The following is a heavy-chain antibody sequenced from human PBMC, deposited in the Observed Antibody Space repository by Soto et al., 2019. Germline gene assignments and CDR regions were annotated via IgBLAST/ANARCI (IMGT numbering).Heavy chain of an antibody. V-gene: IGHV4-31*03. J-gene: IGHJ4*02. CDR3: ASGALGLTVTPPSFDY. D-gene: IGHD4-17*01. Sequence: QVQLQESGPGLVKPSQTLSLTCTVSGGSIRSGGYYWNWIRQHPGKGLGWIGYIYYSWSNYYTPFHRSRLTLSVHTSKNQFSLKLNSVTAADTAVYFCASGALGLTVTPPSFDYWGQGTLVTVSS. CDR2: IYYSWSN. CDR1: GGSIRSGGYY.